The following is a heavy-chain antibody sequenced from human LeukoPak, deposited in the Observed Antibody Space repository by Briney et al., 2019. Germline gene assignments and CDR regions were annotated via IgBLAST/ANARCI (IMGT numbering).Heavy chain of an antibody. CDR1: GYTFTSYG. CDR2: ISAYNGNT. CDR3: ARDGGIAAAGTFRYYYYYMDV. V-gene: IGHV1-18*01. J-gene: IGHJ6*03. Sequence: ASVKVSCKASGYTFTSYGISWVRQAPGQGLEWMGWISAYNGNTNYAQKLQGRVTMTTDTSTSTVYMELSSLRSEDTAVYYCARDGGIAAAGTFRYYYYYMDVWGKGTTVTISS. D-gene: IGHD6-13*01.